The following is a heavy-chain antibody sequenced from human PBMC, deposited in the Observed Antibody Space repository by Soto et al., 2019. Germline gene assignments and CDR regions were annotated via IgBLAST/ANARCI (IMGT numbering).Heavy chain of an antibody. V-gene: IGHV1-18*01. J-gene: IGHJ4*02. D-gene: IGHD2-15*01. CDR1: GYTFTSYG. Sequence: QVQLVQSGAEVKKPGASVKVSCKASGYTFTSYGISWVRQAPGQGLEWMGWISDYNGNTNYAQKLQGRVTMTTDTSTSTAYMELRSLRSDDTAVYYCARGAGSAGDCSGGSCPDWDFDYWGQGTLVTVSS. CDR3: ARGAGSAGDCSGGSCPDWDFDY. CDR2: ISDYNGNT.